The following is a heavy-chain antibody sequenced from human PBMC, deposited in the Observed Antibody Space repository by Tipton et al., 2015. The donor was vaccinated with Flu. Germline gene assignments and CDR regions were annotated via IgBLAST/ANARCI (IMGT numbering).Heavy chain of an antibody. J-gene: IGHJ3*01. V-gene: IGHV3-66*01. CDR1: GITVNSNY. CDR2: IYSGGST. Sequence: GSLRLSCAASGITVNSNYMTWVRQAPGKGLECVSVIYSGGSTYYADSVKGRFTISRDDSKNTVYLQMNSLRAEDTAVYYCTRSQGHIAVVLPIDPFDVWGQGTMVTVSS. D-gene: IGHD2-21*01. CDR3: TRSQGHIAVVLPIDPFDV.